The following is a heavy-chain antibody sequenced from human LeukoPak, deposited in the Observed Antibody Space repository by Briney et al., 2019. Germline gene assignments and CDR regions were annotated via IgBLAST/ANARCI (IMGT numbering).Heavy chain of an antibody. Sequence: GGSLRLSCAASGFTVSNNYMSWVRQAPGKGLEWVSVIYSGGSTYYADSVKGRFTISRDNSKNTLYLQMNSLRAEDTAVYYCARSLDGIAASSDYSGQGTLVTVSS. V-gene: IGHV3-53*01. D-gene: IGHD6-13*01. J-gene: IGHJ4*02. CDR1: GFTVSNNY. CDR3: ARSLDGIAASSDY. CDR2: IYSGGST.